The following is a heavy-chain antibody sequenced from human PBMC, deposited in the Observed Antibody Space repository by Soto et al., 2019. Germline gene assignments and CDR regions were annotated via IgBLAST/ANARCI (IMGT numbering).Heavy chain of an antibody. CDR2: IYHSGST. V-gene: IGHV4-30-2*01. CDR1: GGSISSRGYS. CDR3: GRVPDY. J-gene: IGHJ4*02. Sequence: TSETLCLTWAVSGGSISSRGYSWRWIRQPPGKGLEWIGYIYHSGSTYYNPSLKSRVTISVDRYKNQFSLKLSSVTAAVAGVYDCGRVPDYGDKGTMGTVSS.